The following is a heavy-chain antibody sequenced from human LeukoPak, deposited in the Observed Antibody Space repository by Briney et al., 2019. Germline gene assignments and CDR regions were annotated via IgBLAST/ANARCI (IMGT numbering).Heavy chain of an antibody. Sequence: SETLSLTCTVSGYSISSGYYWGWIRQPPGKGLEWIGSIYHSGSTYYNPSLKSRVTISVDTSKNQFSLKLSSVTAADTAVYYCARSGIAVDYWGQGTLVTVSS. CDR3: ARSGIAVDY. J-gene: IGHJ4*02. D-gene: IGHD6-13*01. V-gene: IGHV4-38-2*02. CDR1: GYSISSGYY. CDR2: IYHSGST.